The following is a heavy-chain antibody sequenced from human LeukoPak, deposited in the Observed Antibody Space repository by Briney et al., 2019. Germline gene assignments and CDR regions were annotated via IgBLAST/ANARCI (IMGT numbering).Heavy chain of an antibody. CDR2: IYHSGRT. J-gene: IGHJ5*01. Sequence: PSETLSLTCTVSGYSISSGYYWGWIRQPPGKGLEWIGSIYHSGRTFYNPSLKSRVTVSVDTSKNQFSLKLNSVTAADTAVYFCARGISADYDYNWFDSWGQGILVTVSS. CDR3: ARGISADYDYNWFDS. CDR1: GYSISSGYY. V-gene: IGHV4-38-2*02. D-gene: IGHD5-12*01.